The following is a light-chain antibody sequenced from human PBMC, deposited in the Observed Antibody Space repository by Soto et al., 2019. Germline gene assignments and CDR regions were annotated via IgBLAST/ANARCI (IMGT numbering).Light chain of an antibody. CDR1: QSIATY. V-gene: IGKV1-39*01. CDR3: QQSYSSPYT. Sequence: DIQMTQSPSSLSASAGDSVTITCRASQSIATYVNWYQEKPGKAPNLLIYAASNLQNGVPSRFSGSGSGTDFTLTISSLQPEDFATYYCQQSYSSPYTFGQGTKLEIK. J-gene: IGKJ2*01. CDR2: AAS.